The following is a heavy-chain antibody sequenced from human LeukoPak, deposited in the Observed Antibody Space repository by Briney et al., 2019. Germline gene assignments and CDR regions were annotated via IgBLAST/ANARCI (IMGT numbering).Heavy chain of an antibody. CDR3: VRRAAVRGMDF. D-gene: IGHD1-14*01. Sequence: PGGSLRLSCTASGFIFDTHTLTWVRQAPGKGLEWVASISGSGDSTNYGDSVKGRFTISRDNFKRTVHLEMSNLRADDTAMYYCVRRAAVRGMDFWGIGTTVIVSS. V-gene: IGHV3-23*01. J-gene: IGHJ6*04. CDR2: ISGSGDST. CDR1: GFIFDTHT.